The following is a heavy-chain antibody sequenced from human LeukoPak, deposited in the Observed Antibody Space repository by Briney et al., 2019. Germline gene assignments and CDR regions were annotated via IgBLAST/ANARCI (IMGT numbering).Heavy chain of an antibody. CDR1: GYTFTNYW. CDR2: IYPGDSDT. V-gene: IGHV5-51*01. CDR3: ARAGYSNRWDGVDY. Sequence: GESLKFSCKGSGYTFTNYWIGWVRQMPGKGLEFMGIIYPGDSDTRYSPSFQGQVTISVDKSINTAYLQWSSLKASDSAMYYCARAGYSNRWDGVDYWGQGTLVTVSS. J-gene: IGHJ4*02. D-gene: IGHD2/OR15-2a*01.